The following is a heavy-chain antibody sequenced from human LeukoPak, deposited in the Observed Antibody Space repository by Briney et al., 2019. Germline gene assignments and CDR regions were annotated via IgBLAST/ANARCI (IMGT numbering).Heavy chain of an antibody. J-gene: IGHJ5*02. CDR1: GYSISTGYY. D-gene: IGHD1-26*01. Sequence: SETLSLTCTVSGYSISTGYYWGWIRQPPGKGLEWIGSIYHSGSTYYNPSLKSRVTISVDTSKNQFSLKLNSVTAADTAVYYCASSYANWFDPWGQGTLVTVSS. V-gene: IGHV4-38-2*02. CDR3: ASSYANWFDP. CDR2: IYHSGST.